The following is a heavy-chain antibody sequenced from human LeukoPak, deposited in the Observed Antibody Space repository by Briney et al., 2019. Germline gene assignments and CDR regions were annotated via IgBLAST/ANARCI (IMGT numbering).Heavy chain of an antibody. Sequence: AETLSLTCTVSGGSISSSSYYWGWIRQPPGKGLEWIGSIYYSGSIYYNPSLKSRVTISVDTSKNQFSLKLSSVTAADTAVYYCARRIMITFGGVIVTDWFDPWGQGTLVTVSS. CDR2: IYYSGSI. J-gene: IGHJ5*02. CDR3: ARRIMITFGGVIVTDWFDP. CDR1: GGSISSSSYY. V-gene: IGHV4-39*01. D-gene: IGHD3-16*02.